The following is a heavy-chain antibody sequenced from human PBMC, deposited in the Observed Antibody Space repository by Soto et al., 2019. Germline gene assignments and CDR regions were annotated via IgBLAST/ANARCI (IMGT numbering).Heavy chain of an antibody. V-gene: IGHV1-8*02. CDR1: GYTFTSYG. J-gene: IGHJ4*02. CDR2: MNPNSGNT. D-gene: IGHD6-19*01. Sequence: ASVKVSCKASGYTFTSYGISWVRQAPGQGHEWMGWMNPNSGNTGYAQKLQGRVTMTRNTSISTAYMELSSLRAEDTAVYYCARERTVAGNDYWGQGTLVTVSS. CDR3: ARERTVAGNDY.